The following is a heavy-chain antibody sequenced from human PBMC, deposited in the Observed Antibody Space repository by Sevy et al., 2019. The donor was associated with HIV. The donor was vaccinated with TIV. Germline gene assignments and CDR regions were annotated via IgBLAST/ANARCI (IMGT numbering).Heavy chain of an antibody. J-gene: IGHJ4*02. V-gene: IGHV3-73*01. D-gene: IGHD1-26*01. CDR3: TRPRYSGSYPDDY. CDR2: IRRKANSYAT. Sequence: GGSLRLSCAASGFTFSGSAMHWVRQASGKGLEWVGRIRRKANSYATAYAASVKGRFTISRDDSKNTAYLQMNSLKTEDTAVYYCTRPRYSGSYPDDYWGQGTLVTVSS. CDR1: GFTFSGSA.